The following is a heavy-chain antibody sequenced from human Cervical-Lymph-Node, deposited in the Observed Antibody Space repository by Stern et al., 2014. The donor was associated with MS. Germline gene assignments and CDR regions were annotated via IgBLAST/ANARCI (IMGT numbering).Heavy chain of an antibody. V-gene: IGHV1-2*06. J-gene: IGHJ2*01. CDR1: GYTFTGYY. D-gene: IGHD3-16*01. CDR3: ARDEEGGAFDL. Sequence: VQLVESGAEVKKPGASVKVSCKASGYTFTGYYMHWVRQAPGQGLEWMGRINPNSGGTNYAQKVQGRVTMTRDTAISTAYMELSRLRSDDTAVYYCARDEEGGAFDLWGRGTLVTVSS. CDR2: INPNSGGT.